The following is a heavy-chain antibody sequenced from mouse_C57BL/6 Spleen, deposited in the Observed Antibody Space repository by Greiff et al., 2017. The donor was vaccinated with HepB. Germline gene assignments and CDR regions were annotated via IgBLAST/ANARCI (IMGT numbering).Heavy chain of an antibody. J-gene: IGHJ4*01. D-gene: IGHD2-3*01. CDR2: ISSGGDYI. V-gene: IGHV5-9-1*02. Sequence: EVHLVESGEGLVKPGGSLKLSCAASGFTFSSYAMSWVRQTPEKRLEWVAYISSGGDYIYYADTVKGRFTISRDNARNTLYLQMISLKSEDTAMYYCTRDDGYYLYAMDYWGQGTSVTVSS. CDR1: GFTFSSYA. CDR3: TRDDGYYLYAMDY.